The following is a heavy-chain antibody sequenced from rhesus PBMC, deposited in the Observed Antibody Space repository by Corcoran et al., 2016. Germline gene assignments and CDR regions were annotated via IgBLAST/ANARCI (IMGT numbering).Heavy chain of an antibody. V-gene: IGHV4-122*02. J-gene: IGHJ4*01. CDR1: GDSISSGYYY. Sequence: QVQLQESGPGLVKPSETLSLTCAVSGDSISSGYYYWSWIRQPPGKGLEWIGYISYSGSTSYNPSLNSRVTISRDTSKNQFSLKLSSVTAADTAVYYCVRDASHPDYWGQGVLVTVSS. CDR2: ISYSGST. D-gene: IGHD2-15*01. CDR3: VRDASHPDY.